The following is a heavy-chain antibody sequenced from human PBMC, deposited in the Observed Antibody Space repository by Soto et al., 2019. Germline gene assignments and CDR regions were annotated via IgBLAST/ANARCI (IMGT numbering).Heavy chain of an antibody. CDR1: GFTFRSYA. CDR2: ISYDGSNK. J-gene: IGHJ4*02. D-gene: IGHD3-10*01. Sequence: QVQLVESGGGVVQPGRSLRLSCAASGFTFRSYAMHWVRQAPGKGLEWVAVISYDGSNKYYADSVKGRFTISRDNSKNTLYLQMNSLRAEDTAVYYCARDRMVRGVGPYYFDYWGQGTLVTFSS. V-gene: IGHV3-30-3*01. CDR3: ARDRMVRGVGPYYFDY.